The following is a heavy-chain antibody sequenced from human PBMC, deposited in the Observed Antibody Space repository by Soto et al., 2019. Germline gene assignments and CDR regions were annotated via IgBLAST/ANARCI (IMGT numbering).Heavy chain of an antibody. J-gene: IGHJ4*02. Sequence: QVQLVESGGGVVQPGRSLRLSCAASGFTFSSYGMHWVRQATGKGLEWVAVISYDGSNKYYADSVKGRFTISRDNSKNTLYMQMNSLRAEDTAVYYCAKDTIAVAPTFDYWGQGTLVTVSS. CDR3: AKDTIAVAPTFDY. CDR1: GFTFSSYG. D-gene: IGHD6-19*01. CDR2: ISYDGSNK. V-gene: IGHV3-30*18.